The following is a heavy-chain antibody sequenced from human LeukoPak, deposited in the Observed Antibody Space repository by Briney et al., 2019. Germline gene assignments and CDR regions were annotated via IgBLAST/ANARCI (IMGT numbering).Heavy chain of an antibody. J-gene: IGHJ4*02. V-gene: IGHV1-18*01. CDR2: ISAYNGNT. CDR3: ARDLRSLAYCGGDCYSDY. D-gene: IGHD2-21*02. Sequence: ASVQVSCQASGYTFTSYGISWVRQAPGQGLEWMGSISAYNGNTNYAQKLQGRVTMTTDTSTSTAYMELRSLRSDDTAVYYCARDLRSLAYCGGDCYSDYWGQGTLVTVSS. CDR1: GYTFTSYG.